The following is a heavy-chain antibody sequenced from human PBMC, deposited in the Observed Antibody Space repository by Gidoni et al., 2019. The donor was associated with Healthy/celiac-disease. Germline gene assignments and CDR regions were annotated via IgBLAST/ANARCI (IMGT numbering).Heavy chain of an antibody. CDR3: ARDRGYCSSTSCYPTPHYYYYGMDV. Sequence: QVQLQESGPGLVKPSQTLSLTCTVSGGSISSGGYYWSWIRQHPGKGLEWIGYIYYSGSTYYNPSLKSRVTISVDTSKNQFSLKLSSVTAADTAVYYCARDRGYCSSTSCYPTPHYYYYGMDVWGQGTTVTVSS. CDR2: IYYSGST. D-gene: IGHD2-2*01. CDR1: GGSISSGGYY. J-gene: IGHJ6*02. V-gene: IGHV4-31*03.